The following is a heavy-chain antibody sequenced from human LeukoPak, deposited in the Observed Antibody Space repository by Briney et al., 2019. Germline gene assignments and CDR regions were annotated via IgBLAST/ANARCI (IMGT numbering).Heavy chain of an antibody. J-gene: IGHJ4*02. V-gene: IGHV4-31*03. CDR1: GGSISRGGYY. CDR2: IYYSGST. Sequence: SETLSLTCTVSGGSISRGGYYWSWIRQHPGKGLEWIGYIYYSGSTYYNPSLKSRVTISVDTSKNQFSLKLSSVTAADTAVYYCASGRYYYDDYWGQGTLVTVSS. CDR3: ASGRYYYDDY. D-gene: IGHD3-22*01.